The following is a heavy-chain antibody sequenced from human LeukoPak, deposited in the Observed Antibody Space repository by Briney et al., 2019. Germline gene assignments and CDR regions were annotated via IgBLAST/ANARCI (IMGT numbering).Heavy chain of an antibody. CDR3: TTAYYDSSGYYNDY. Sequence: GGSLRLSCAASGFTFSNAWMSWVRQAPGKGLEWVGRIRSKTDGGTTDYAAPVKGRFTISRDDSKNTLYLQMNSLKTEDTAVYYCTTAYYDSSGYYNDYPGQGTLVTVST. V-gene: IGHV3-15*01. D-gene: IGHD3-22*01. CDR2: IRSKTDGGTT. J-gene: IGHJ4*02. CDR1: GFTFSNAW.